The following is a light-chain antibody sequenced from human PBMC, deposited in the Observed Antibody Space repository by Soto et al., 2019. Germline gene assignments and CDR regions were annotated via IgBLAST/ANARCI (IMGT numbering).Light chain of an antibody. J-gene: IGLJ1*01. CDR1: SSNIGRNS. Sequence: QSVLTQAPSVSGTPGQRVTITCSGSSSNIGRNSVDWYQQLPGTAPKLLIDSNDKRPSGVPDRFSASKSGTSASLAISGLQSEDEADYYCAAWDDSLNGYVFAAGTKVTVL. CDR2: SND. CDR3: AAWDDSLNGYV. V-gene: IGLV1-44*01.